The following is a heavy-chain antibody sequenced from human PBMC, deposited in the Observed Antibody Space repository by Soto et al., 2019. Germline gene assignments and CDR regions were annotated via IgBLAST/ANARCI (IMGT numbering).Heavy chain of an antibody. CDR2: IYYSGST. J-gene: IGHJ5*02. CDR1: GGSISSGGYY. D-gene: IGHD6-13*01. Sequence: PSETLSLTCTVSGGSISSGGYYWSWIRQHPGKGLEWIGYIYYSGSTYYNPSLKSRVTISVDTSKNQFSLKLSSVTAADTAVYYCAREVPPVTIAAASNWFDPWGQGTLVTVSS. V-gene: IGHV4-31*03. CDR3: AREVPPVTIAAASNWFDP.